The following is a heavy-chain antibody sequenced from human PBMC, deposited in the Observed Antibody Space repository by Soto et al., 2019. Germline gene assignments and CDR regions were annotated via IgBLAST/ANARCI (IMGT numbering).Heavy chain of an antibody. CDR1: GYTFTGYY. J-gene: IGHJ5*02. D-gene: IGHD1-26*01. V-gene: IGHV1-2*04. CDR2: INPNSGGT. Sequence: GASVKVSCKASGYTFTGYYMHWVRQAPGQGLEWMGWINPNSGGTNYAQKFQGWVTMTRDTSISTAYMELSRLRSDDTAVYYCAREYSGHPLGVGAPGPWGQGTLVTVSS. CDR3: AREYSGHPLGVGAPGP.